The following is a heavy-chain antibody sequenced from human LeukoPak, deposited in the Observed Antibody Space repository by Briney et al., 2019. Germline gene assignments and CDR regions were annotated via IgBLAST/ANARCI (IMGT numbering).Heavy chain of an antibody. J-gene: IGHJ4*02. V-gene: IGHV3-21*01. D-gene: IGHD4-11*01. CDR1: GFTFSSYS. Sequence: PGGSLRLSCAASGFTFSSYSMNWVRQAPGKGLEWVSSISSSSTYMYYADSMKGRFTISRDNAKNSLYLQLNSLRAEDTAEYFCARLLSPTITTSDYWGQGTLVTVSS. CDR2: ISSSSTYM. CDR3: ARLLSPTITTSDY.